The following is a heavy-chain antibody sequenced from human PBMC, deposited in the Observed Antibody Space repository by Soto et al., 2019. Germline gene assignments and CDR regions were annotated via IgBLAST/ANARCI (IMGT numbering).Heavy chain of an antibody. Sequence: VQLVESGGGLVKPGSSVKVSCKASGGTFSSYAISWVRQAPGQGLEWMGGIIPIFGTANYAQKFQGRVTITADESTSTAYMELSSLRSEDTAVYYCATKIGSWNPGGMDVWGQGTTVTVSS. V-gene: IGHV1-69*01. CDR3: ATKIGSWNPGGMDV. CDR1: GGTFSSYA. J-gene: IGHJ6*02. D-gene: IGHD1-26*01. CDR2: IIPIFGTA.